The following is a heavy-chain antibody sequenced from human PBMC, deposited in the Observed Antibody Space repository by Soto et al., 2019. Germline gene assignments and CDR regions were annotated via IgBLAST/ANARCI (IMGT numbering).Heavy chain of an antibody. Sequence: EASVKVSCKASGYTFTSYGISWVRQAPGQGLEWMGWISAYNGNTNYAQKLQGRVTMTTDTSTSTAYMELRSLRSDDTAVYYCARARRIHYYGSGSYNYWGQGTLVTVSS. CDR1: GYTFTSYG. CDR2: ISAYNGNT. J-gene: IGHJ4*02. CDR3: ARARRIHYYGSGSYNY. V-gene: IGHV1-18*01. D-gene: IGHD3-10*01.